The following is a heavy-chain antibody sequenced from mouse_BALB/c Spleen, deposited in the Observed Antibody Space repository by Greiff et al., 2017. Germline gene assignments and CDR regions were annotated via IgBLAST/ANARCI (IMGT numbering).Heavy chain of an antibody. V-gene: IGHV14-3*02. J-gene: IGHJ2*01. Sequence: EVKVVESGAELVKPGASVKLSCTASGFNITDTYMHWVKQRPEQGLEWIGRIDPANGNTKYDPKFQGKATITADTSSNTAYLQLSSLTSEDTAVYYCARAWDMGYWGQGTTVTVSS. D-gene: IGHD4-1*01. CDR1: GFNITDTY. CDR2: IDPANGNT. CDR3: ARAWDMGY.